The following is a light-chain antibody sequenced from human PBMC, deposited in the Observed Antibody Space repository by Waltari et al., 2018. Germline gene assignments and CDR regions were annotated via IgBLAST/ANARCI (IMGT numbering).Light chain of an antibody. CDR2: EVS. Sequence: QSALTQPASVSGSPGQSIPISCTGTSSSVGSYNLVSWYQQHPDKPPNLMLYEVSNRPSGVSDRFSGSKSGNTASLTISGLQAEDEADYYCCSYAGSDTFVVLGGGTKLTVL. CDR1: SSSVGSYNL. J-gene: IGLJ2*01. V-gene: IGLV2-23*02. CDR3: CSYAGSDTFVV.